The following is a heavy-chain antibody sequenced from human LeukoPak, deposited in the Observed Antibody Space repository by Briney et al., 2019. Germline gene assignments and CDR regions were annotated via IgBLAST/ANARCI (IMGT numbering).Heavy chain of an antibody. D-gene: IGHD2-2*02. J-gene: IGHJ4*02. CDR3: ARVYCSSTSCYIGYFDY. V-gene: IGHV4-59*01. Sequence: PSETLPLTCTVSGGSISSYYWSWIRQPPGKGLEWIGYIYYSGSTNYNPSLKSRVTISVDTSKNQFSLKLSSVTAADTAVYYCARVYCSSTSCYIGYFDYWGQGTLVTVSS. CDR2: IYYSGST. CDR1: GGSISSYY.